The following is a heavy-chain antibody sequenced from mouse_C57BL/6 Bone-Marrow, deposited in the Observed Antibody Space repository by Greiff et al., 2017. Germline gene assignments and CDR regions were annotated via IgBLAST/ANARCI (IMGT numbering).Heavy chain of an antibody. V-gene: IGHV8-2*01. CDR2: WNNDNY. J-gene: IGHJ3*01. D-gene: IGHD1-1*01. CDR3: WRDLVITTVVATPAWFAY. CDR1: ISLSTSGMGL. Sequence: QQSQTLSLACTFSGISLSTSGMGLSWLRKPSGKALEWLASIWNNDNYYNPSLKSRLTISKETSNYQVFLKLTSVDTASTASYYGAWRDLVITTVVATPAWFAYWGQGTLVTVSA.